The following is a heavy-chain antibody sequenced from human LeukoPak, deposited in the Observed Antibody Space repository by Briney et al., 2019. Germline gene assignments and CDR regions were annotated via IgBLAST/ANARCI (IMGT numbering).Heavy chain of an antibody. CDR2: ISYDGSNK. CDR3: ARGEPYYDILTGYGSGMDV. J-gene: IGHJ6*02. CDR1: GFTFSSYA. D-gene: IGHD3-9*01. V-gene: IGHV3-30-3*01. Sequence: GGSLRLSCAASGFTFSSYAMHWVRQAPGKGLEWVAVISYDGSNKYYADSVKGRFTISRDNSKNTLYLQMNSLRAEDTAVYYCARGEPYYDILTGYGSGMDVWGQGTTVTASS.